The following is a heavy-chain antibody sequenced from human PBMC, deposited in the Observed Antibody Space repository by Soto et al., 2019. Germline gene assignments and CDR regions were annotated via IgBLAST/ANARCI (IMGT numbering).Heavy chain of an antibody. CDR1: EGTFSSYT. D-gene: IGHD2-15*01. CDR2: IIPILGIA. J-gene: IGHJ4*02. CDR3: AREHRSYSLDY. V-gene: IGHV1-69*08. Sequence: QVQLVQSGAEVKKPGSSVKVSCKASEGTFSSYTISGGRQAPGQGLEWMGRIIPILGIANYAQKFQGRVTITADKSTSTAYMELSSLRSEDTAVYYCAREHRSYSLDYWGQGTLVTVSS.